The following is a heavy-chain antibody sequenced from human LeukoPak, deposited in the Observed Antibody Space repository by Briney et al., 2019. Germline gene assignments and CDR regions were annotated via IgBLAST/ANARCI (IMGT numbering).Heavy chain of an antibody. D-gene: IGHD2-21*02. Sequence: PGGSLTLSCAASGFTFSSYSMNWVRQAPGKGLEWVSSISSSGTYIYYADSVKGRFTISRDNAKNSLYLQMNSLRAEDTAVFYCAREEACGGDCYQLHYCGQGTLVTVSS. V-gene: IGHV3-21*01. CDR2: ISSSGTYI. J-gene: IGHJ4*02. CDR1: GFTFSSYS. CDR3: AREEACGGDCYQLHY.